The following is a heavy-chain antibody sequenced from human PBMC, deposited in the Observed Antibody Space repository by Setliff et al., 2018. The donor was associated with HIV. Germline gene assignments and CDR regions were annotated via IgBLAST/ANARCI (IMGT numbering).Heavy chain of an antibody. CDR3: AREGDYYDSSGYYSFYYFDY. J-gene: IGHJ4*02. Sequence: PSETLSLTCAVYGGSFSGYYWSWIRQPPGKGLEWIGEINHSGSTNYNPSLKSRVTISVDTSKNQFSLKLSSVTAADTAVYYCAREGDYYDSSGYYSFYYFDYWGQGTLVTVSS. CDR2: INHSGST. D-gene: IGHD3-22*01. CDR1: GGSFSGYY. V-gene: IGHV4-34*01.